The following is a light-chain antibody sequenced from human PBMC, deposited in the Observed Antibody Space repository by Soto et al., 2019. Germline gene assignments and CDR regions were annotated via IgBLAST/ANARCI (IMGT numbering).Light chain of an antibody. J-gene: IGLJ3*02. CDR1: SSDVGDYNY. Sequence: QSALTQPPSASGSPGQSVTISCTGTSSDVGDYNYVSWYQQHPGKAPKLTIYEVNKRPSGVPDRFSGSKSGNTASLTVSGLQAEDEADYYCSSYAGSNTFLFGGGTKLTVL. V-gene: IGLV2-8*01. CDR2: EVN. CDR3: SSYAGSNTFL.